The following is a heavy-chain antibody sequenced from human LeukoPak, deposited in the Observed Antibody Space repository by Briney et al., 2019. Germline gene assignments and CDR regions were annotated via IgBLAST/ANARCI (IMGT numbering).Heavy chain of an antibody. CDR3: AKGRGTTVTSAANY. V-gene: IGHV3-23*01. CDR2: IDGSGDNT. Sequence: GGSLRLSCAASGFTFSSYAMSWVRQAPGKGLEWVSSIDGSGDNTFYADSVKDRFTISRDNSKNTLFLQMNSLRAEDTAVYYCAKGRGTTVTSAANYWGRGTLVTVSS. D-gene: IGHD4-17*01. J-gene: IGHJ4*02. CDR1: GFTFSSYA.